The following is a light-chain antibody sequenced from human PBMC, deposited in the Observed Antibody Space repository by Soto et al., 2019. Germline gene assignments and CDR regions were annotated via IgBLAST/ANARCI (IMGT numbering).Light chain of an antibody. CDR3: QHYGSPLT. V-gene: IGKV3-20*01. Sequence: EIALTQSPGTLSLSPGGRATLSCRAGQSVRSSYLAWYQQRPGQAPRLLIFGASFRATGIPDRFSGSGSGTDFTLTISRLEPEDFAVYYCQHYGSPLTFGGGT. J-gene: IGKJ4*01. CDR2: GAS. CDR1: QSVRSSY.